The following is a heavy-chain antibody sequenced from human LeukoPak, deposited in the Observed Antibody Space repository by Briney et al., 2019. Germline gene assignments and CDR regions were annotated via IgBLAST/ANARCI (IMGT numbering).Heavy chain of an antibody. V-gene: IGHV3-30*02. Sequence: PGGSLRLSCAASGFTFSSYEMNWVRQAPGKGLEWVAFIRYDGSNKYYADSVKGRFTISRDNSKNTLYLHMNSLRAEDTAVYYCAKGAARYGDYSGRAFDIWGQGTMVTVSS. CDR1: GFTFSSYE. D-gene: IGHD4-17*01. CDR2: IRYDGSNK. CDR3: AKGAARYGDYSGRAFDI. J-gene: IGHJ3*02.